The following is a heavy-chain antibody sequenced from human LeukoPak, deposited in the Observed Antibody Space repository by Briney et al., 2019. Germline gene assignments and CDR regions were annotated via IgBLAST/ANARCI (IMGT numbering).Heavy chain of an antibody. V-gene: IGHV4-31*03. Sequence: SETLSLTCTVSGGSISSGGYYWSWIRQHPGKGLEWVGYIYYSGSTYYNPSLKSRVTISVDTSKNQFSLKLSSVTAADTAVHSCAREGLRGDTILWYYYYMDVWGKGTTVTVSS. D-gene: IGHD2-21*02. CDR3: AREGLRGDTILWYYYYMDV. CDR2: IYYSGST. CDR1: GGSISSGGYY. J-gene: IGHJ6*03.